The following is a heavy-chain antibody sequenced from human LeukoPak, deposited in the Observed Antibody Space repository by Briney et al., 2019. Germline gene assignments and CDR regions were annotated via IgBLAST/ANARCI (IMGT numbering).Heavy chain of an antibody. D-gene: IGHD4-17*01. CDR2: IYYSGST. V-gene: IGHV4-30-4*01. J-gene: IGHJ4*02. CDR3: ARVSSRYGDYCLDY. Sequence: SQTLSLTCTVSGGSISSGDYYWSWVRHPPGKGLEWVGYIYYSGSTYYNPSLKSRVTISVDTSKNQFSLKLSSVTAADTAVYYCARVSSRYGDYCLDYWGQGTLVTVSS. CDR1: GGSISSGDYY.